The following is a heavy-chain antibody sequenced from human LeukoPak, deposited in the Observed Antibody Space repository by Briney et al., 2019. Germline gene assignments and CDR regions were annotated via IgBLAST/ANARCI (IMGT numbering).Heavy chain of an antibody. D-gene: IGHD6-13*01. CDR1: GYTFTSYD. J-gene: IGHJ4*02. CDR3: ARGIRAAGTRGLDY. Sequence: ASVKVSFKASGYTFTSYDINWVRQATGQGLEWMGWMNPNSGNTGYAQKFQGRVTMTRNTSISTAYMELSSLRSEDTAVYYCARGIRAAGTRGLDYWGQGTLVTVSS. V-gene: IGHV1-8*01. CDR2: MNPNSGNT.